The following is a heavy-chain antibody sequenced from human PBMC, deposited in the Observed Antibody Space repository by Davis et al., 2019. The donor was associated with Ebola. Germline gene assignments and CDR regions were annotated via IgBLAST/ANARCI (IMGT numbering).Heavy chain of an antibody. CDR3: AKDGDCYLDY. V-gene: IGHV3-30*18. J-gene: IGHJ4*02. CDR1: GFTFSSYD. D-gene: IGHD3-10*01. CDR2: ISYDGSNK. Sequence: GESLKISCAASGFTFSSYDMHWVRQAPGKGLEWVAVISYDGSNKYYADSVKGRFTISRDNSKNTLYLQMNSLRAEDTAVYYCAKDGDCYLDYWGQGTLVTVSS.